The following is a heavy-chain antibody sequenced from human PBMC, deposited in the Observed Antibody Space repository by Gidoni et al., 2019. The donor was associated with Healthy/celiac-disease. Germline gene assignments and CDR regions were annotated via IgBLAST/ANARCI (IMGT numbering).Heavy chain of an antibody. J-gene: IGHJ4*02. Sequence: QVQLVESGGGVVQPGRSLRLSCAASGFTFSSYGMNWVSQAPGKGLEWVAVISYDGSNKYYADSVKGRFTISRDNSKNTLYLQMNSLRAEDTAVYYCAKNSGPGPFPELVYYYDSSAFDYWGQGTLVTVSS. CDR1: GFTFSSYG. V-gene: IGHV3-30*18. CDR2: ISYDGSNK. D-gene: IGHD3-22*01. CDR3: AKNSGPGPFPELVYYYDSSAFDY.